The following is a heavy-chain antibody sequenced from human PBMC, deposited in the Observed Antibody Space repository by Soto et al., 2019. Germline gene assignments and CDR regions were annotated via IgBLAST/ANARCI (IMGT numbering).Heavy chain of an antibody. CDR1: GGSISGFY. V-gene: IGHV4-59*01. D-gene: IGHD4-17*01. CDR2: MHYTGST. CDR3: ARGHYGHDY. J-gene: IGHJ4*02. Sequence: SETLSLTYTVSGGSISGFYWTWIRQSPGKGLEWIAYMHYTGSTYYSPSLESRVTRSLDTSKNRLPLKLTSVTAADTAVYYCARGHYGHDYWGQGALVTVS.